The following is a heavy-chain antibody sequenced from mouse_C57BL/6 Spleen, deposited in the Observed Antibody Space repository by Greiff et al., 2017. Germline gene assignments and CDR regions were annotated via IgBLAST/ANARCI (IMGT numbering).Heavy chain of an antibody. CDR2: LYPGDGDT. Sequence: QVQLQQSGAELVKPGASVKISCKASGYAFSSYWMNWVKQRPGKGLEWIGQLYPGDGDTNYNGKFKGKATLTADKSSSTAYMQLSSLSSEDSAVYFCARRGDYDVGAMDYWGQGTSVTVSS. CDR3: ARRGDYDVGAMDY. D-gene: IGHD2-4*01. J-gene: IGHJ4*01. CDR1: GYAFSSYW. V-gene: IGHV1-80*01.